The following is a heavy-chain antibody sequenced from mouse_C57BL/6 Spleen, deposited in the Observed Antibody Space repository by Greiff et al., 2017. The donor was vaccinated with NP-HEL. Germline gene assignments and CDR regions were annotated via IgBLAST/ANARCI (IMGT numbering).Heavy chain of an antibody. D-gene: IGHD1-1*01. J-gene: IGHJ2*01. Sequence: QVQLQQSGPGLVAPSQSLSITCTVSGFSLTSYAISWVRQPPGKGLEWLGVIWTGGGTNYNSALKSRLSISKDNSKSQVFLKMNSLQTDDTARYYCARYYYGSSYAFFDYWGQGTTLTVSS. V-gene: IGHV2-9-1*01. CDR2: IWTGGGT. CDR1: GFSLTSYA. CDR3: ARYYYGSSYAFFDY.